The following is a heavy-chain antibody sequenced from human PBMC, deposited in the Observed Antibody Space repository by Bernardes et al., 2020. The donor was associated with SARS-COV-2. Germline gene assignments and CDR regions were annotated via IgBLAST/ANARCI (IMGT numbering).Heavy chain of an antibody. Sequence: SETLSLTCTVSGGSISSYYWGWIRQSPGKGLEWIGHIYDNGNTNYNPSLESRVTISRDTSKNQFSLKLSSVTAADTAVYFCARWYDSSAYSWLDPWGQGTLVTVSS. D-gene: IGHD3-22*01. CDR1: GGSISSYY. V-gene: IGHV4-59*01. CDR3: ARWYDSSAYSWLDP. CDR2: IYDNGNT. J-gene: IGHJ5*02.